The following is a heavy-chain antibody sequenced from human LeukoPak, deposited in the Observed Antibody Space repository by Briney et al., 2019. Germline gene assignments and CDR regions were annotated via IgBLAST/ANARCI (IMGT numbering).Heavy chain of an antibody. Sequence: SETLSLTCAVYGGSFSGYYWSWIRQPPGKGLEWIGEINHSGSTNYNPSLKSRVTMSVDTPKNQFSLKLSSVTAADTAVYYCAREDRRGYSYGYGSWGQGTLVTVSS. D-gene: IGHD5-18*01. CDR2: INHSGST. CDR1: GGSFSGYY. J-gene: IGHJ4*02. V-gene: IGHV4-34*01. CDR3: AREDRRGYSYGYGS.